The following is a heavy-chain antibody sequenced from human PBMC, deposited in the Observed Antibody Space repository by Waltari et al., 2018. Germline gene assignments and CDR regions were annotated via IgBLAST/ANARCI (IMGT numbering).Heavy chain of an antibody. D-gene: IGHD2-15*01. CDR3: AREIYCSGGNCYLSYFDY. CDR1: GGSISSGSYY. V-gene: IGHV4-61*09. CDR2: IYTSGST. J-gene: IGHJ4*02. Sequence: QVQLQESGPGLVKPSQTLSLTCTVSGGSISSGSYYWSWIRQPAGKGLEWIGYIYTSGSTNDNPSLKSRVTISVDTSKNQFSLKLSSVTAADTAVYYCAREIYCSGGNCYLSYFDYWGQGTLVTVSS.